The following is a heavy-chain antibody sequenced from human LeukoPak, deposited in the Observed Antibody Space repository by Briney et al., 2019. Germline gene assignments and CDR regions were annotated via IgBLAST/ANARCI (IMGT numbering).Heavy chain of an antibody. V-gene: IGHV4-38-2*02. CDR3: ARHSLISFLVPHSGFDY. CDR1: GHSISSGYY. Sequence: PSETLPLTCTVSGHSISSGYYWGWIRQPPGKGLEWIGSIYYSGSTYYNPSLKSRVTISVDTSKNQFSLKLSSVTAADTAVYYCARHSLISFLVPHSGFDYWGQGTLVTVSS. J-gene: IGHJ4*02. D-gene: IGHD3-9*01. CDR2: IYYSGST.